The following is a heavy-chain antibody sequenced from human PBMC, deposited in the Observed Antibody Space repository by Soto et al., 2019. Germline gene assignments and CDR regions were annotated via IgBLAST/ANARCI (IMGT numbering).Heavy chain of an antibody. CDR3: ARVRLAGFGMEV. CDR1: GGSVSSGSYY. Sequence: SETLSLTCTVSGGSVSSGSYYWSWIRQPPGKGLEWIGDINYSGSTNYNPSLKSRVTISVDTSKNQFSLKLSSVTAADTAVYYCARVRLAGFGMEVWGKGTTVTVSS. CDR2: INYSGST. J-gene: IGHJ6*04. D-gene: IGHD3-10*01. V-gene: IGHV4-61*01.